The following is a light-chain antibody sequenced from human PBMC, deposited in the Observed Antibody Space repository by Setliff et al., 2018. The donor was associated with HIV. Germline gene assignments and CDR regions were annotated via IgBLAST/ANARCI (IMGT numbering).Light chain of an antibody. J-gene: IGLJ1*01. Sequence: QSALTQPASVSGSPGPSITISCTGTSSDVGGYNYVSWYQQHPGKAPKLMIYDVANRPSGVSNRFSGSNSGNTASLTTSGLQAEDEADYYCSSYAGSNNVFGTGTKVTVL. CDR2: DVA. CDR1: SSDVGGYNY. V-gene: IGLV2-14*03. CDR3: SSYAGSNNV.